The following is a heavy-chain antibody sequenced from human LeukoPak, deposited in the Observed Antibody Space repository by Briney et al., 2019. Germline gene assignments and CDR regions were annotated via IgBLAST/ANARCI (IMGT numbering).Heavy chain of an antibody. Sequence: SETLSLTCTVSGGSISSYYWSWIRQPPGKGLEWIGYIYYSGSTNYNPSLKSRVTISVDTSKNQLSLKLSSVTAADTAVYYCARLGSYSAKGAFDIWGQGTMATVSS. D-gene: IGHD1-26*01. CDR1: GGSISSYY. J-gene: IGHJ3*02. CDR2: IYYSGST. V-gene: IGHV4-59*08. CDR3: ARLGSYSAKGAFDI.